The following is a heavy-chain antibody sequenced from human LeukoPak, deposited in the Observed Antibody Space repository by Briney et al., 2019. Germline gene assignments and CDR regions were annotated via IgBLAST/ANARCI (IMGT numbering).Heavy chain of an antibody. Sequence: GRSLRLSCAASGFTFSDYPMHWVRQAPGKGLEWVSSISSSSSYIYYADSVKGRFTISRDNAKSSLYLQMNSLRAEDTAVYYCAREREFEPESGSYLREWYFDLWGRGTLVTVSS. CDR1: GFTFSDYP. CDR2: ISSSSSYI. J-gene: IGHJ2*01. V-gene: IGHV3-21*01. CDR3: AREREFEPESGSYLREWYFDL. D-gene: IGHD1-26*01.